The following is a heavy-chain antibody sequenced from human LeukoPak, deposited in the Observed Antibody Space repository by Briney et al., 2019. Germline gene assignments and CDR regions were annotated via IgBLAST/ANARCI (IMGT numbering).Heavy chain of an antibody. D-gene: IGHD2-2*01. CDR3: ARDCAATSCYPF. V-gene: IGHV3-53*01. CDR1: GFTVSSNY. Sequence: PGGSLRLSCAASGFTVSSNYMSWVRQAPGKGLEWVSVIYSGGSTYYADSVKGRFTISRDNSKNTLYLQMNSLRAEDTAVYYCARDCAATSCYPFWGQGTLVTVSS. CDR2: IYSGGST. J-gene: IGHJ4*02.